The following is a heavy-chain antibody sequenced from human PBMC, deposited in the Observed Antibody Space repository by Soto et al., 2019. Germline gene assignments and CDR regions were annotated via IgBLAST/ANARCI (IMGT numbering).Heavy chain of an antibody. V-gene: IGHV1-18*01. CDR2: ISAYNGNT. D-gene: IGHD5-12*01. J-gene: IGHJ6*02. Sequence: QVQLVQSGAEVKKPGASVKVSCKASGYTFTSYGISWVRQAPGQGLEWMGWISAYNGNTNYAQKLQGRVTMTTDTPTSTDYMGLRSLRSDDTAVYYCAREVVATIIHYYGMDVWGQGTTVTVSS. CDR3: AREVVATIIHYYGMDV. CDR1: GYTFTSYG.